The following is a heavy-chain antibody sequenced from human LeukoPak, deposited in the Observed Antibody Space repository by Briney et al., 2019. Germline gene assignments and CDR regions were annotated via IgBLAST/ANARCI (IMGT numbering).Heavy chain of an antibody. D-gene: IGHD3/OR15-3a*01. CDR1: GGSFGGYY. CDR3: ARQTGSGLFILP. Sequence: NASETLSLSCAVYGGSFGGYYWSWIRQPPGKGLEWIGSIYYSGNTYYNASLKSQVSISIDTSKNRFSLKLTSVTAADTAVYYCARQTGSGLFILPGGQGTLVTVSS. V-gene: IGHV4-34*01. CDR2: IYYSGNT. J-gene: IGHJ4*02.